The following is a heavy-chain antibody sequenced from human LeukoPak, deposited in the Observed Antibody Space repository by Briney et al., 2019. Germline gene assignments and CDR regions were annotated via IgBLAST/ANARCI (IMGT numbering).Heavy chain of an antibody. J-gene: IGHJ4*02. CDR2: IYHSGST. CDR1: GGSISSGGYF. CDR3: ARAECSSRYSY. D-gene: IGHD6-13*01. Sequence: SQTLSLTCAVSGGSISSGGYFWNWIRQPPGKGLEWIGYIYHSGSTSYNPSLKSRVTISVDRSKTQFSLRLSSVTAADTAVYYCARAECSSRYSYWGQGILVTVSS. V-gene: IGHV4-30-2*01.